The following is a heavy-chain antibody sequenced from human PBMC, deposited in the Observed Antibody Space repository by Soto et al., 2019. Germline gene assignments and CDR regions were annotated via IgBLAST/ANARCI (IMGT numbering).Heavy chain of an antibody. J-gene: IGHJ4*02. CDR2: ISSSSSYI. CDR1: GFTFSSYS. Sequence: EVQLVESGGGLVKPGGSLRLSCAASGFTFSSYSMNWVRQAPGKGLEWVSSISSSSSYIYYADSVKGRFTISRDNAKNSLYLQMNSLRAEDTAVYYCARDQRLRLGELSSSFDYWGQGTLVTVSS. D-gene: IGHD3-16*02. V-gene: IGHV3-21*01. CDR3: ARDQRLRLGELSSSFDY.